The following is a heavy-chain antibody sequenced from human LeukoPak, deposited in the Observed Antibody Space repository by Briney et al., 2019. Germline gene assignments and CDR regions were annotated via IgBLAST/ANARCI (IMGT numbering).Heavy chain of an antibody. V-gene: IGHV4-59*01. Sequence: SETLSLTCTVSGASISSYYWNWIRRAPGKGLVGIGYIYDSGSTNYNPSLRSRVTLSVDTSKNQFSLKLSSVTAADTAVYYCARAYYDSSGYYLSNWYFDLSGRGTLVTVSS. CDR1: GASISSYY. D-gene: IGHD3-22*01. CDR2: IYDSGST. J-gene: IGHJ2*01. CDR3: ARAYYDSSGYYLSNWYFDL.